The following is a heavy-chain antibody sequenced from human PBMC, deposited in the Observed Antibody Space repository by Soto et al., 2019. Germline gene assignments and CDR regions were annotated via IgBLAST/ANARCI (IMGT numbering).Heavy chain of an antibody. CDR3: EVLYYYDSSGYKGSY. J-gene: IGHJ4*02. V-gene: IGHV4-34*01. CDR2: INHSGST. CDR1: GGSFSGYY. Sequence: SETLSLTCAVYGGSFSGYYWSWTRQPPGKGLEWIGEINHSGSTNYNPSLKSRVTISVDTSKNQFSLKLSSVTAADTAVYYCEVLYYYDSSGYKGSYWGQGTLVTVSS. D-gene: IGHD3-22*01.